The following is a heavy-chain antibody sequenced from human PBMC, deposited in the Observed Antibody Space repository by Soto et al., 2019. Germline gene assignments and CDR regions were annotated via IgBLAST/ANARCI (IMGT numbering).Heavy chain of an antibody. V-gene: IGHV3-48*02. D-gene: IGHD5-12*01. CDR2: ISSSSSTI. J-gene: IGHJ5*02. CDR3: ASFPRGYSGYDAGINWFDP. CDR1: GFTFSSYS. Sequence: EVQLVESGGGLVQPGGSLRLSCAASGFTFSSYSMNWVRQAPGKGLEWVSYISSSSSTIYYSDSVKCRFTISRDNAKNSLYLEMNSMRDEDTAVYYCASFPRGYSGYDAGINWFDPWGQGTLVTVSS.